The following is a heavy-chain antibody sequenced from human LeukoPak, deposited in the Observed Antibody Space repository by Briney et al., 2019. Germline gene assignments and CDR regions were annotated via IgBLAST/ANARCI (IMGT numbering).Heavy chain of an antibody. D-gene: IGHD2-15*01. V-gene: IGHV4-34*01. CDR3: ARLLGDLVEVAHTWFDP. J-gene: IGHJ5*02. CDR1: GGSFSGYY. CDR2: INHSGST. Sequence: SETLSLTCAVYGGSFSGYYWSWIRQPPGKGLEWIGEINHSGSTNYNPSLKSRVTISVDTSKNQFSLKLSSVTAADTAVYYCARLLGDLVEVAHTWFDPWGQGTLVTVSS.